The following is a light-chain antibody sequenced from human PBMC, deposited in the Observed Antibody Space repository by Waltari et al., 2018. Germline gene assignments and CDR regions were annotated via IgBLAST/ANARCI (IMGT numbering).Light chain of an antibody. CDR2: EDR. V-gene: IGLV3-1*01. CDR1: KLGDNY. Sequence: SYELTQPPSVSVSPGQTASITCSGDKLGDNYASWYQQKPGQSPVLVIYEDRRRPSGIPERFSGSNSGNTATLTISGTQAMDEADYYCQAWDSSIVFGGGTKLTVL. J-gene: IGLJ2*01. CDR3: QAWDSSIV.